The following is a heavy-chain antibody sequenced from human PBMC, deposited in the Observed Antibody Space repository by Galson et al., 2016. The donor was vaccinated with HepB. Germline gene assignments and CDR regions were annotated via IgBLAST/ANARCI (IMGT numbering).Heavy chain of an antibody. J-gene: IGHJ4*02. CDR2: ISFDGNNK. D-gene: IGHD3-10*01. CDR1: GLSFSYCG. Sequence: SLRLSCAASGLSFSYCGMHWVRQAPGKGLEWVAVISFDGNNKYYVDPVKGRFTISRNDSKNTLYLQMNSLRAEDTAVYYRAKDKGTKYFDYWGRGTLVTVSS. V-gene: IGHV3-30*18. CDR3: AKDKGTKYFDY.